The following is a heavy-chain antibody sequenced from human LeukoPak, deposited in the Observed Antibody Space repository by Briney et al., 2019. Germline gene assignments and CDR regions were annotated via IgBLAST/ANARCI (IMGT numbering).Heavy chain of an antibody. V-gene: IGHV4-4*02. Sequence: PSGTLSLTCAVSGGSISSSNWWSWVRQPPGKGLEWIGEIYHSGSTNYNPSLKSRVTISVDKSKNQFSLKLSSVTAADTAVYYCARLYDFWSGYLSYGMDVWGQGTTVTVSS. CDR1: GGSISSSNW. D-gene: IGHD3-3*01. CDR2: IYHSGST. J-gene: IGHJ6*02. CDR3: ARLYDFWSGYLSYGMDV.